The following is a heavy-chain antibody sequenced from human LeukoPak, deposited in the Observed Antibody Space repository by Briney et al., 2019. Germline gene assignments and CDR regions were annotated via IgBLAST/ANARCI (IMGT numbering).Heavy chain of an antibody. Sequence: GGSLRLSCAASGFTFTSYAMHWVRQAPGQRLEWMGWINAGNGNTKYSQKFQGRVTITRDTSASTAYMELSSLRSEDTAVYYCARALGYGDYPDAFDIWGQGTMVTVSS. J-gene: IGHJ3*02. CDR2: INAGNGNT. D-gene: IGHD4-17*01. CDR1: GFTFTSYA. V-gene: IGHV1-3*01. CDR3: ARALGYGDYPDAFDI.